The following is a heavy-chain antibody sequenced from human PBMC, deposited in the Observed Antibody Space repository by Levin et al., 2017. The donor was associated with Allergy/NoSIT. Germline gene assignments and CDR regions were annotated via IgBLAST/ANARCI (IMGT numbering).Heavy chain of an antibody. CDR1: GGTFSTDG. CDR3: ARDKPGIVGSSEAFDI. D-gene: IGHD1-26*01. V-gene: IGHV1-69*01. J-gene: IGHJ3*02. CDR2: IVPFYGTT. Sequence: GGSLRLSCKASGGTFSTDGITWVRQAPGQGLEWMGEIVPFYGTTTYSQKFRGRVTITAHASTSTVYMELSSLRSEDTAMYYCARDKPGIVGSSEAFDIWGQGTMVTVSS.